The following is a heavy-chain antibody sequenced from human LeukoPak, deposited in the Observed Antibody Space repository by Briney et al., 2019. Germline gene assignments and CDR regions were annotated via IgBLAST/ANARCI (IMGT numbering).Heavy chain of an antibody. CDR3: ARGRGDY. CDR1: GGSFSGYY. Sequence: PSETLSLTCAVYGGSFSGYYWSWIRQPPGKGLEWIGEINHSGSTNYNPSLKSRVTISVDTSKNQFSLKLSSVTAADTAVYYYARGRGDYWGQGTLVTVSS. CDR2: INHSGST. V-gene: IGHV4-34*01. J-gene: IGHJ4*02.